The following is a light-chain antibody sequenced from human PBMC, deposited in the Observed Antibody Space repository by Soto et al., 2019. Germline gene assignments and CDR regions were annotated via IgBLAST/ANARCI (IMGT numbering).Light chain of an antibody. CDR1: SSDVGGYDF. V-gene: IGLV2-14*01. Sequence: QSALSQPASVSGSPGQSITISRTGTSSDVGGYDFVSWYQQHAGRAPKLLIYEVSRRPSGVSNRFSGSKSGNTASLTISGLQAEDEADYYCSSYRGYYTRVFGTGTKVTVL. CDR3: SSYRGYYTRV. CDR2: EVS. J-gene: IGLJ1*01.